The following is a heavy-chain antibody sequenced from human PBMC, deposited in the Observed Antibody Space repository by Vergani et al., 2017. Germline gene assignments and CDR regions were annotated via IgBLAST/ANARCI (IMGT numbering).Heavy chain of an antibody. CDR2: IYTGERT. J-gene: IGHJ3*02. CDR3: ARWGYCSSTSCYSGAFDI. V-gene: IGHV3-66*02. D-gene: IGHD2-2*01. CDR1: GFIFIMHA. Sequence: EVQLLESGGDLVQPGGSLRLSCAASGFIFIMHAMSWVRQAPGKGLEWVSVIYTGERTFYPKSVRGRFTVSRDRSTNTLYLQMHGLRPEDTALYYCARWGYCSSTSCYSGAFDIWGKGTMVTVSS.